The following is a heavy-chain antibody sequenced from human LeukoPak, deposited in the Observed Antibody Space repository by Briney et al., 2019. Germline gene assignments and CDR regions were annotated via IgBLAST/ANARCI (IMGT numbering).Heavy chain of an antibody. Sequence: PSETLSLTCSVSGGSISSLYWSWIRQPPGKGLEWIGYIYYTGSTNCNPSLKSRVTMFVDMSKNQFSLILSSVTAADTAVYYCARHRAYSSSSPFDYWGQGTLVTVSS. CDR3: ARHRAYSSSSPFDY. D-gene: IGHD6-6*01. CDR2: IYYTGST. V-gene: IGHV4-59*08. J-gene: IGHJ4*02. CDR1: GGSISSLY.